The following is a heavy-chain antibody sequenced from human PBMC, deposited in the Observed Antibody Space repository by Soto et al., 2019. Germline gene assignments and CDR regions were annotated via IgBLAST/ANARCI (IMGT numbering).Heavy chain of an antibody. CDR1: GFTFSSYG. D-gene: IGHD3-16*01. J-gene: IGHJ4*02. V-gene: IGHV3-30*18. CDR3: AKDSSGAQVGGYYFDY. Sequence: QVQLVESGGGVVQPGRSLRLSCAASGFTFSSYGMHWVRQAPGKGLEWVAVISYDGSNKYYADSVKGRFTISRDNSKHTLYLQMNSLRAEDTAVYYCAKDSSGAQVGGYYFDYWGQGTLVTVSS. CDR2: ISYDGSNK.